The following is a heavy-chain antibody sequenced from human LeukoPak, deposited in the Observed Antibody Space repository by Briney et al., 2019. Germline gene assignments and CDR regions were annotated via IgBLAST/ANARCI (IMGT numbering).Heavy chain of an antibody. Sequence: SETLSLTCAVYGGSFSGYYWSWIRQPPGKRLEWIGEINHSGSTNYNPSLKSRVTISVDTSKNQFSLKLSSVTAADTAVYYCARVRSAARPAYYYYYYMDVWGKGTTVTVSS. CDR2: INHSGST. CDR3: ARVRSAARPAYYYYYYMDV. V-gene: IGHV4-34*01. J-gene: IGHJ6*03. CDR1: GGSFSGYY. D-gene: IGHD6-6*01.